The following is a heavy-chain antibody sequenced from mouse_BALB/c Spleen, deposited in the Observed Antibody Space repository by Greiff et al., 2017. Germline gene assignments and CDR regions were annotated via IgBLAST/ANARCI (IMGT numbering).Heavy chain of an antibody. D-gene: IGHD2-4*01. CDR2: ISYSGST. Sequence: VQLKQSGPGLVKPSQSLSLTCTVTGYSITSDYAWNWIRQFPGNKLEWMGYISYSGSTSYNPSLKSRISITRDTSKNQFFLQLNSVTTEDTATYYCARRDDDLYYCDDWGQGTTLTVFS. CDR3: ARRDDDLYYCDD. J-gene: IGHJ2*01. V-gene: IGHV3-2*02. CDR1: GYSITSDYA.